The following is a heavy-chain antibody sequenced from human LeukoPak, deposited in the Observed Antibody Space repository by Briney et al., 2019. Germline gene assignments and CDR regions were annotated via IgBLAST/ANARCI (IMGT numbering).Heavy chain of an antibody. CDR3: ARHRQWLGPFDY. Sequence: SETLSLTCTVSGGSISGYYWSWIRQPPGNGLEWIAYIHYSGTTTYNPSLKSRVTISVDTSKNQFSLKLNPVTAADTAVYYCARHRQWLGPFDYWGQGTLVTVSS. J-gene: IGHJ4*02. D-gene: IGHD6-19*01. V-gene: IGHV4-59*08. CDR2: IHYSGTT. CDR1: GGSISGYY.